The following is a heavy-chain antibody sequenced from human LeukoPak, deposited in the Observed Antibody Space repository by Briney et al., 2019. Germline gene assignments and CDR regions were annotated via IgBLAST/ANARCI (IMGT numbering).Heavy chain of an antibody. J-gene: IGHJ4*02. V-gene: IGHV3-23*01. D-gene: IGHD4-17*01. CDR1: GFTFSDYA. CDR3: ARASYGDLLDY. CDR2: ISGSGTGT. Sequence: GGSLRLSCAGSGFTFSDYAMSWVRQAPGKGLEWVSGISGSGTGTLYADSVKGRFTISRDNSKNTLYLQMNSLRTEDTAVYYCARASYGDLLDYWGQGTLVTVSS.